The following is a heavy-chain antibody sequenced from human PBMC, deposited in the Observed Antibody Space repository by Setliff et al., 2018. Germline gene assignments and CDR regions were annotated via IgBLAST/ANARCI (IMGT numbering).Heavy chain of an antibody. J-gene: IGHJ4*02. V-gene: IGHV4-34*01. D-gene: IGHD3-3*01. CDR2: INHSGST. CDR3: ARRETYYNFWSGYYAY. Sequence: SETLSLTCAVYGGSFSGYYWSWIRQPPGKGLEWIGEINHSGSTNYNPSLKSRVTISLDTSKNQSSLKLSSVTAADTAVYYCARRETYYNFWSGYYAYWGQGTLVTVSS. CDR1: GGSFSGYY.